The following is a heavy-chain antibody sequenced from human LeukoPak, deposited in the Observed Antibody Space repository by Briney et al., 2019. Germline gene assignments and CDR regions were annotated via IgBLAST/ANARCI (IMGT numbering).Heavy chain of an antibody. V-gene: IGHV4-38-2*02. CDR2: IYHSGST. CDR3: ASHITIPTVGDY. J-gene: IGHJ4*02. CDR1: GYSISSGYY. Sequence: SETLSLTCTVSGYSISSGYYWGWIRQPPGKGLEWIGSIYHSGSTYYNPSLKSRVTISVDRSKNQFSLKLSSVTAADTAVYYCASHITIPTVGDYWGQGTLVTVSS. D-gene: IGHD3-10*01.